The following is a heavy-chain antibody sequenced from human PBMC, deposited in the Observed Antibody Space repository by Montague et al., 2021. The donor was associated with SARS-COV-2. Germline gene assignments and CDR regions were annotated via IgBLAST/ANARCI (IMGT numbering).Heavy chain of an antibody. J-gene: IGHJ4*02. CDR3: ARGSKRSHYFDY. V-gene: IGHV4-59*01. D-gene: IGHD6-25*01. Sequence: SETRSLTCNVSGGSLSSYYWSWIRQPPGKGLEWIGYVYYNGNTNYNPSLKSRIILSVDTSKNHFSLKVSSVTAADTAVYYCARGSKRSHYFDYWGQGTLVTVSS. CDR2: VYYNGNT. CDR1: GGSLSSYY.